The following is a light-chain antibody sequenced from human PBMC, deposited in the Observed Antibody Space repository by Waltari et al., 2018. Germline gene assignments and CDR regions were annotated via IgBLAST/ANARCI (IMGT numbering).Light chain of an antibody. CDR1: SDDVGGYDY. CDR2: DVS. J-gene: IGLJ2*01. V-gene: IGLV2-14*03. CDR3: GSYTSSDTWI. Sequence: QSALTQPASVSGSPGQSITISCTGTSDDVGGYDYVSWYQHHPGKPPKLIIYDVSDRPSGVSNRFSGSRSANTASLAISGLQAEDEAHYYCGSYTSSDTWIFGGGTKLTVL.